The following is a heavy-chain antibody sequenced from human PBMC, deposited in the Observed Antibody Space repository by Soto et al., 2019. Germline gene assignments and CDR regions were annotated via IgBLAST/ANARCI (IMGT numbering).Heavy chain of an antibody. D-gene: IGHD3-10*01. CDR1: GGSISSGGYY. V-gene: IGHV4-31*03. Sequence: QVQLQESGPGLVKPSQTLSLTCTVSGGSISSGGYYWSWIRQHPGKGLEWIGYIYYSGSTYYNPSLKRRVTISVDTSKNPFSLKLSSVTAADTAVYYCARGVTMVRGVIHTPYFDYWGQGTLVTVSS. CDR3: ARGVTMVRGVIHTPYFDY. J-gene: IGHJ4*02. CDR2: IYYSGST.